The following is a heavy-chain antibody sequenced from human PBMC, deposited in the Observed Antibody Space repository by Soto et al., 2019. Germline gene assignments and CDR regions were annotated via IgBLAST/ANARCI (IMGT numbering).Heavy chain of an antibody. CDR1: GFSLATNGMC. J-gene: IGHJ5*02. CDR2: IDWDDNT. V-gene: IGHV2-70*01. Sequence: SGPTLVNPTQTLTLTCTFSGFSLATNGMCLSWIRQPPGKALEWLALIDWDDNTYYSTSLNNRLTLSKDTSKNQVVLLVRHMGPVDTATYYCARIPCGNYYTENFFDPWGQGIPVTVS. D-gene: IGHD3-22*01. CDR3: ARIPCGNYYTENFFDP.